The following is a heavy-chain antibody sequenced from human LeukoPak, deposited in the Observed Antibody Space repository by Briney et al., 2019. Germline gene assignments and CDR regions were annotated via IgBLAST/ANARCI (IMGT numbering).Heavy chain of an antibody. CDR2: MNPNSGNT. Sequence: GASVKVSCKASGYTFTSYDINWVRQATGQGLEWMGWMNPNSGNTGYAQKFQGRVTITADKSTSTAYMELSSLRSEDTAVYYCASGKVRGVIIPHCFDYWGQGTLVTVSS. D-gene: IGHD3-10*01. CDR3: ASGKVRGVIIPHCFDY. J-gene: IGHJ4*02. CDR1: GYTFTSYD. V-gene: IGHV1-8*03.